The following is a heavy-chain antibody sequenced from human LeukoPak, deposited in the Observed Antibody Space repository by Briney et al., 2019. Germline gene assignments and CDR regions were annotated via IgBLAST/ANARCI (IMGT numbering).Heavy chain of an antibody. Sequence: PGGSLRLSCAASGFTFSSYSMNWVRQAPGRGLEWVSYISSSSSTIYYADSVKGRFTISRDNAKNSLYLQMNSLRAEDTAVYYCAREDFWASDDPGRNYYYYYLDVWGKGTTVTVSS. J-gene: IGHJ6*03. V-gene: IGHV3-48*01. CDR3: AREDFWASDDPGRNYYYYYLDV. D-gene: IGHD3-3*01. CDR1: GFTFSSYS. CDR2: ISSSSSTI.